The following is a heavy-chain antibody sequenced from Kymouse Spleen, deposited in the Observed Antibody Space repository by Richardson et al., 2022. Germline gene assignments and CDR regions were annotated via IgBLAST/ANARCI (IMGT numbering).Heavy chain of an antibody. CDR3: AREGYNWNYYYYGMDV. CDR1: GGSISSSSYY. D-gene: IGHD1-20*01,IGHD1-7*01. CDR2: IYYSGST. J-gene: IGHJ6*02. Sequence: QLQLQESGPGLVKPSETLSLTCTVSGGSISSSSYYWGWIRQPPGKGLEWIGSIYYSGSTYYNPSLKSRVTISVDTSKNQFSLKLSSVTAADTAVYYCAREGYNWNYYYYGMDVWGQGTTVTVSS. V-gene: IGHV4-39*01.